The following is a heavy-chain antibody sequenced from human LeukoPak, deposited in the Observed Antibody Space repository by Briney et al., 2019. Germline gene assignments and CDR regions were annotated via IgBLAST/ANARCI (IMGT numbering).Heavy chain of an antibody. Sequence: SETLSLTCSVSGGSLSSDNYYWNWIRQPAGKGLEWIGRVYTTGSTNYNPSLKSRVTISVDTSKNQFSLKVSSVTAADTAVYYCARASYGSGSYYEDYFYYMDVWGKGTTVTISS. J-gene: IGHJ6*03. CDR2: VYTTGST. CDR3: ARASYGSGSYYEDYFYYMDV. D-gene: IGHD3-10*01. V-gene: IGHV4-61*02. CDR1: GGSLSSDNYY.